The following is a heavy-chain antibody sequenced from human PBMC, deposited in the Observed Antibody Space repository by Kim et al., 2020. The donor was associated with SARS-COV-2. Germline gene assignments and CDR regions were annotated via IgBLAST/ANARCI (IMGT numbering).Heavy chain of an antibody. CDR2: ISYDGSNK. CDR3: ARSRGVRGVTEYYFDY. J-gene: IGHJ4*01. Sequence: GGSLRLSCAASGFTFSSYAMHWVRQAPGKGLEWVAVISYDGSNKYYADSVKGRFTISRDNSKNTLYLQMNSLRAEDTAVYYCARSRGVRGVTEYYFDYWG. V-gene: IGHV3-30-3*01. CDR1: GFTFSSYA. D-gene: IGHD3-10*01.